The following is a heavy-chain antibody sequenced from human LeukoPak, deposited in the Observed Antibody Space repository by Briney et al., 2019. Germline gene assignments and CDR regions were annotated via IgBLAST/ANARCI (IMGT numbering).Heavy chain of an antibody. CDR2: ISSSGTTI. CDR1: GFTFSDSY. CDR3: AKSIVVIPAAGDYFDY. D-gene: IGHD2-2*01. Sequence: PGGSLRLSCAASGFTFSDSYMSWIRQAPGKGLEWVSYISSSGTTIYYPDSVKGRFTISRDNSKNTLYLQMNSLRAEDTAVYYCAKSIVVIPAAGDYFDYWGQGTLVTVSS. V-gene: IGHV3-11*01. J-gene: IGHJ4*02.